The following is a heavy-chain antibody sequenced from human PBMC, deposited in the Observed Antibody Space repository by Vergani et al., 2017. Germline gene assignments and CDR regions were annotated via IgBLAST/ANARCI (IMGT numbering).Heavy chain of an antibody. CDR3: AKYLRDSTDGLPDS. D-gene: IGHD2-21*02. CDR1: GFTSSYYG. Sequence: QVHLVESGGGVVQPGRSLRHSCVVSGFTSSYYGMHWVRQAPGKGLEWVAVISYDGTQKYYADSVKGRFTISRDNSKSTLYLQMNSLRSEDTALYYCAKYLRDSTDGLPDSWGPGTLVIVSS. J-gene: IGHJ4*02. V-gene: IGHV3-30*18. CDR2: ISYDGTQK.